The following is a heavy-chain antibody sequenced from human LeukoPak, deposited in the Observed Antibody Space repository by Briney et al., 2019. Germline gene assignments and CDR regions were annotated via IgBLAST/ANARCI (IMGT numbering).Heavy chain of an antibody. CDR3: ARGGHRQKEF. CDR1: GFTLSNYW. Sequence: GSLRLSCAASGFTLSNYWMTWVRQSPGKGLEWVAIIKPDGSDKYYVDSVKGRFTISRDNAKNSLYLQMSSLRVEDTAVYYCARGGHRQKEFWGQGTLVTVSS. CDR2: IKPDGSDK. D-gene: IGHD3-10*01. V-gene: IGHV3-7*01. J-gene: IGHJ4*02.